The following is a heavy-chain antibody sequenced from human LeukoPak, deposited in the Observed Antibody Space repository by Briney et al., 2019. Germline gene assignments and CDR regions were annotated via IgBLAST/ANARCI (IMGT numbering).Heavy chain of an antibody. CDR2: VNQDGSEK. Sequence: GSLRLSCAASGFSFSNYWMYWVRQAPGKGLEWVANVNQDGSEKNYVDSVKGRFTISRDNAKNSLYLQMNSLRGEDTALYYCARFRGGFWGQGTMVTVS. D-gene: IGHD2-15*01. CDR1: GFSFSNYW. J-gene: IGHJ3*01. CDR3: ARFRGGF. V-gene: IGHV3-7*01.